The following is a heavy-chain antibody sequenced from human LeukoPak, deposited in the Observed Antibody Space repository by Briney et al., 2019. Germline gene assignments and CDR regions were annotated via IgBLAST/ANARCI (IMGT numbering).Heavy chain of an antibody. CDR3: ARDSSVTAAPSDY. CDR2: ISSSSSTI. Sequence: GGPLRLSCAASGFTFSSYSMNWVRQAPGKGLEWVSYISSSSSTIYYADSLKGRFTISRDDAENSLYLQMNSLRAEDTAVYYCARDSSVTAAPSDYWGQGTLVTVSS. V-gene: IGHV3-48*01. D-gene: IGHD2-2*01. J-gene: IGHJ4*02. CDR1: GFTFSSYS.